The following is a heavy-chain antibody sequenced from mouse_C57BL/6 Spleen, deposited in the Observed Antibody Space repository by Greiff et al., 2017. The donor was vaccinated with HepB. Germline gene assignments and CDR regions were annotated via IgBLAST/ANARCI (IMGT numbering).Heavy chain of an antibody. J-gene: IGHJ3*01. CDR1: GYTFTDYE. CDR3: TRGSRTGRFAY. CDR2: IDPETGGT. D-gene: IGHD1-1*01. V-gene: IGHV1-15*01. Sequence: QVQLQQSGAELVRPGASVTLSCKASGYTFTDYEMHWVKQTPVHGLEWIGAIDPETGGTAYNQKFKGKAILTADKSSSTAYMELRSLTSEDSAVYYCTRGSRTGRFAYWGQGTLVTVSA.